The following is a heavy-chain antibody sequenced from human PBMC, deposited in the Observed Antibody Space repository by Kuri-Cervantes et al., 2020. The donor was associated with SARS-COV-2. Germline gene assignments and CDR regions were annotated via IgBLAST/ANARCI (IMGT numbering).Heavy chain of an antibody. Sequence: SETLSLTCTVSGGSISSESYYWSWIRQPPGRGLEWVGHIYHTGSTNYSPSLKSRVTISVDTSKNQFSLKVSSVTAAGTAVYYCARDGDGYNSHFDHWGQGTLVTVSS. V-gene: IGHV4-61*01. CDR3: ARDGDGYNSHFDH. D-gene: IGHD5-24*01. J-gene: IGHJ4*02. CDR2: IYHTGST. CDR1: GGSISSESYY.